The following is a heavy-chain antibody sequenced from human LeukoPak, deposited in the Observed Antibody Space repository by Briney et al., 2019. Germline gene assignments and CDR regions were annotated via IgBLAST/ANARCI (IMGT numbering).Heavy chain of an antibody. D-gene: IGHD5/OR15-5a*01. CDR3: ALPSLTVYGDAFDI. V-gene: IGHV4-59*12. CDR2: IYYSGST. J-gene: IGHJ3*02. Sequence: SETLSLTCTVSGGSISSYYWSWIRQPPGKGLEWIGYIYYSGSTNYNPSLKSRVTMSLDTSKNQFSLRLSSVTAADTAVYYCALPSLTVYGDAFDIWGQGTMVSVSS. CDR1: GGSISSYY.